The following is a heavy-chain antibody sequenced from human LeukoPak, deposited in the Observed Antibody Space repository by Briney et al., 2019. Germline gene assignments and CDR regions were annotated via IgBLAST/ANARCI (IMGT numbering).Heavy chain of an antibody. J-gene: IGHJ4*02. Sequence: ASVTVSCKASGYTFTSYGISWVRQAPGQGLEWMGWISAYNGNTNYAQRLRGRVTMTTDTSTSTAYMELRSLRSDDTAVYYCARSVQQLVLCGDYWGQGTLVTVSS. D-gene: IGHD6-13*01. CDR3: ARSVQQLVLCGDY. CDR1: GYTFTSYG. V-gene: IGHV1-18*01. CDR2: ISAYNGNT.